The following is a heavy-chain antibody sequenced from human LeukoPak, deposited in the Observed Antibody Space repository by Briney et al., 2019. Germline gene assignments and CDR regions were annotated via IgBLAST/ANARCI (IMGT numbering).Heavy chain of an antibody. V-gene: IGHV3-74*03. CDR3: ANSERSNWNYYFDY. Sequence: GGSLRLSCAASGFTFSSYWMHWVRQAPGTGLVWVARIKTDGSYSEYADSVKGRFTISRDNSKNTLYLQVNSLRAEDTAVYYCANSERSNWNYYFDYWGQGTLVTVSS. D-gene: IGHD1-1*01. CDR1: GFTFSSYW. CDR2: IKTDGSYS. J-gene: IGHJ4*02.